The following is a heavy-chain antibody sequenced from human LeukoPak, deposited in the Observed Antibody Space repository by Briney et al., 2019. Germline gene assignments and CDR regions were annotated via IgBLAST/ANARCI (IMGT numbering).Heavy chain of an antibody. J-gene: IGHJ4*02. CDR3: AKEGIKESPREFDY. Sequence: GGSLRLSCAASGFTFSNYGMNWVRQAPGKGLEWVSVISGNSDTTYYANSVKGRFTISRDNSKNTLYLQMNSLRVEDTAVYYCAKEGIKESPREFDYWGQGSLVTVSS. CDR1: GFTFSNYG. V-gene: IGHV3-23*01. CDR2: ISGNSDTT. D-gene: IGHD1-26*01.